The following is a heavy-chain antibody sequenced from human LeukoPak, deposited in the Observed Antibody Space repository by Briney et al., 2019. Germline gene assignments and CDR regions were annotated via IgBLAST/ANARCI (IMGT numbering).Heavy chain of an antibody. Sequence: PSETLSLTCAVSGYSISSGYYWGWIRQPPGKGLEWIGSIYHSGSTYYNPSLKSRVTISVDTSKNQFSLKLSSATAADTAVYYCAREDSGGDYGYIADYWGQGTLVTVSS. CDR1: GYSISSGYY. CDR2: IYHSGST. V-gene: IGHV4-38-2*02. CDR3: AREDSGGDYGYIADY. D-gene: IGHD4-17*01. J-gene: IGHJ4*02.